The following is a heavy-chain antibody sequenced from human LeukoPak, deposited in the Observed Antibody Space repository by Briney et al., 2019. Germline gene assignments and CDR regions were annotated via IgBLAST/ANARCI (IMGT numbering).Heavy chain of an antibody. V-gene: IGHV4-31*03. D-gene: IGHD3-10*02. CDR2: IYYSGST. CDR3: VRDVPHRSHFDS. CDR1: GGSISSGGYY. Sequence: PSETLPLTRTVSGGSISSGGYYWSWIRQHPGKGLEWIGYIYYSGSTYYNPSLKSRVTISVDRSNNQFSLKMSSVTAADTAVYYCVRDVPHRSHFDSWGQGTLVTVS. J-gene: IGHJ4*02.